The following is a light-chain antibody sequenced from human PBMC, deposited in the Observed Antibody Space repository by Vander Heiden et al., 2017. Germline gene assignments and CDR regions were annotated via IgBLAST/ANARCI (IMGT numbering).Light chain of an antibody. J-gene: IGLJ3*02. V-gene: IGLV3-10*01. Sequence: SSALTHPPPPSGSPRQATRITCPAHALPKMYASWYQQRSGQAPLLVIYEDSERPPGIPEKCSGSSSGTTATLTISGAQMEDEADYYCYSADSSGNHWVFGGGTKLTVL. CDR1: ALPKMY. CDR3: YSADSSGNHWV. CDR2: EDS.